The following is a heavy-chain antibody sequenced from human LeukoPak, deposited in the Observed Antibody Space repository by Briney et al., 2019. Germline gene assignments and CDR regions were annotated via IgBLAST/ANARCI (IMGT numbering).Heavy chain of an antibody. CDR3: ARRWNYGRNYYIDV. CDR2: INDSGRT. J-gene: IGHJ6*03. Sequence: TSETLSLTCAVYGGSFSNYYWSWIRQPPGRGLEWIGEINDSGRTNYNPSLMSRVTVSVDTSKNQFSLRLTSVAATDTAVYYCARRWNYGRNYYIDVWGNGATVSVPS. CDR1: GGSFSNYY. V-gene: IGHV4-34*01. D-gene: IGHD1-7*01.